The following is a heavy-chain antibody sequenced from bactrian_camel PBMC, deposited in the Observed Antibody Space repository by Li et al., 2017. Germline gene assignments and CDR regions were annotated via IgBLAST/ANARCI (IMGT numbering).Heavy chain of an antibody. CDR3: AAVPAYGGSWWCPKYNEYNY. Sequence: HVQLVESGGGSVQGGGSLRLACTVSGDTSGRYCLGWFRQAPGKEREGVARIYTGSGSTYYADSVKGRFTISQDNAKNTLYLQMNSLKREDAAMYYCAAVPAYGGSWWCPKYNEYNYWGQGTQVTVS. CDR2: IYTGSGST. J-gene: IGHJ4*01. D-gene: IGHD6*01. CDR1: GDTSGRYC. V-gene: IGHV3S1*01.